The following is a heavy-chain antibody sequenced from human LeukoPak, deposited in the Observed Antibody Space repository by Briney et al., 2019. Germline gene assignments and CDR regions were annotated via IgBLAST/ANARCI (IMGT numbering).Heavy chain of an antibody. D-gene: IGHD3-10*01. CDR3: ARGAMVRGIQYYMDV. V-gene: IGHV1-69*06. CDR2: IIPLFGTP. J-gene: IGHJ6*03. Sequence: SVKVSCKASGYTFTSYGISWVRQAPGQGLEWMGGIIPLFGTPDYAQKFQDRLTITADKSTSTAYMELSSLRSEDTAVYYCARGAMVRGIQYYMDVWGKGTTVTISS. CDR1: GYTFTSYG.